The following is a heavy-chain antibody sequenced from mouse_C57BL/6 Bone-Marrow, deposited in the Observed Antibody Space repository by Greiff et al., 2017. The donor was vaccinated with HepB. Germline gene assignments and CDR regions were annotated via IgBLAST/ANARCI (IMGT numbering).Heavy chain of an antibody. D-gene: IGHD1-1*01. CDR1: GYTFTSYW. J-gene: IGHJ2*01. Sequence: QVQLQQPGAELVKPGASVKLSCKASGYTFTSYWMQGVKQRPGQGLEWIGEIDPSDSYTNYNQKFKGKATLTVDTSSSTAYMQLSSLTSEDSAVYYCARFWVYYYGSSYFDYWGQGTTLTVSS. CDR3: ARFWVYYYGSSYFDY. CDR2: IDPSDSYT. V-gene: IGHV1-50*01.